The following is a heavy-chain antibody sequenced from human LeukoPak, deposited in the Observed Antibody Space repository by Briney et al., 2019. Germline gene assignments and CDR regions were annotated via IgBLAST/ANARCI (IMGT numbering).Heavy chain of an antibody. CDR3: AKAFREYSSSTYSTFDI. J-gene: IGHJ3*02. D-gene: IGHD6-13*01. CDR1: KFTFTNFA. Sequence: PGGSLRLSCAASKFTFTNFAMNWVRQAPGKGLEWVSAITGGGGPTYYADSVKGRFTISRDNSKNMLFLQMDSLRAEDTAVYFCAKAFREYSSSTYSTFDIWGQGTMVTVSS. V-gene: IGHV3-23*01. CDR2: ITGGGGPT.